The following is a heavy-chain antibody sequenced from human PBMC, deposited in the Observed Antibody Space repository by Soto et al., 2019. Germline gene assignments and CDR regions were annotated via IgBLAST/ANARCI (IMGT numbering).Heavy chain of an antibody. CDR2: INPNSGGT. Sequence: QVQLVQSGAEVKKPGASVKVSCKASGYTFTGYYMHWVRQAPGQGLEWMGWINPNSGGTNYAQKFQGWVTMTRDTSISTAYMELSRLRSDDTAVYYCARDLGGKYLPYYYYGMDVWGQGITVTVSS. CDR3: ARDLGGKYLPYYYYGMDV. J-gene: IGHJ6*02. D-gene: IGHD2-2*02. V-gene: IGHV1-2*04. CDR1: GYTFTGYY.